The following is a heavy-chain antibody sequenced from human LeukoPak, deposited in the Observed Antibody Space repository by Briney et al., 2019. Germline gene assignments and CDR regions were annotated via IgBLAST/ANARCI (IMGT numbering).Heavy chain of an antibody. CDR3: ARDLSNKILTTYYDVFDL. V-gene: IGHV3-7*03. Sequence: GGSLRLSCAASGFTCSTYWMTWVRQAPGEGLEWVANIKQDGSRIYYVDSVKGRFTISRDNARNSLYLQMNSLKAEDTAVYYCARDLSNKILTTYYDVFDLWGQGTMVTVSS. CDR1: GFTCSTYW. J-gene: IGHJ3*01. CDR2: IKQDGSRI. D-gene: IGHD3-9*01.